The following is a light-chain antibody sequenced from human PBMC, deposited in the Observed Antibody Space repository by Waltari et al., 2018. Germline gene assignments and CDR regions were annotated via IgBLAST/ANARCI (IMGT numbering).Light chain of an antibody. CDR2: KAS. CDR1: QSISSR. Sequence: DIQMTQSPSTLSASVGDRVPITCRPSQSISSRLAWYHQKPGKAPKLLIYKASSLESGVPSRFSGSGSGTEFTLTISSLQPDDFATYYCQQYNSYSPLTFGGGTKVEIK. CDR3: QQYNSYSPLT. J-gene: IGKJ4*01. V-gene: IGKV1-5*03.